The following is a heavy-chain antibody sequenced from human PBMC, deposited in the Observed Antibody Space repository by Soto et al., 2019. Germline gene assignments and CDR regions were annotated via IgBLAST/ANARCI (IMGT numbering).Heavy chain of an antibody. Sequence: PGGSLRLSCAASGFIFRNHVLNWVRQVPGKGLEWVSAIDNSGDGSFYADSVKGRFIISRDNSKDTVFLHMNNLRLEDTALYYCAKIPSRGMIFGAGSWGQGTLVTVSS. D-gene: IGHD3-3*01. V-gene: IGHV3-23*05. CDR1: GFIFRNHV. CDR3: AKIPSRGMIFGAGS. CDR2: IDNSGDGS. J-gene: IGHJ5*02.